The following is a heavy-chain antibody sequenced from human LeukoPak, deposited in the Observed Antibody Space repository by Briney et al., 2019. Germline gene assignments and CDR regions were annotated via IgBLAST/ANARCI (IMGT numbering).Heavy chain of an antibody. V-gene: IGHV4-59*01. CDR2: IYYSGST. CDR1: GGSFSGYY. Sequence: KPSETLSLTCAVYGGSFSGYYWSWIRQPPGKGLEWIGYIYYSGSTNYNPSLKSRVTISVDTSKNQFSLKLSSVTAADTAVYYCARESMVYGDYVGGWFDPWGQGTLVTVSS. CDR3: ARESMVYGDYVGGWFDP. J-gene: IGHJ5*02. D-gene: IGHD4-17*01.